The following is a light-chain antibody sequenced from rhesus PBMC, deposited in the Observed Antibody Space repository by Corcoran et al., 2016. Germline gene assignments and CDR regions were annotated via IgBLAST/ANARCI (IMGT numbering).Light chain of an antibody. J-gene: IGKJ2*01. CDR2: KAS. Sequence: DIQMTQSPSSLSASVGDRVTITCRASENVNNYLNWYQQKPGKAPKLLIYKASTLQSGVPSRFSGSGSGTDYTFTISSLQPEDVATYYWQHGYGTPHSFGQGTKVEIK. CDR1: ENVNNY. V-gene: IGKV1-74*01. CDR3: QHGYGTPHS.